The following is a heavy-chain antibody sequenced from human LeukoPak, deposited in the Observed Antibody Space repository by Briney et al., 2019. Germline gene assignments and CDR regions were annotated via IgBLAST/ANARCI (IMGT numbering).Heavy chain of an antibody. CDR3: ARDEYDFWSGYYSTLDY. CDR1: GFTFSSYA. J-gene: IGHJ4*02. D-gene: IGHD3-3*01. V-gene: IGHV3-74*01. CDR2: INTDGSST. Sequence: GGSLRLSCAASGFTFSSYAMSWVRQAPGKGLVWVSRINTDGSSTSYADSVKGRFTISRDNAKNTLYLQMNSLRAEDTAVYYCARDEYDFWSGYYSTLDYWGQGTLVTVSS.